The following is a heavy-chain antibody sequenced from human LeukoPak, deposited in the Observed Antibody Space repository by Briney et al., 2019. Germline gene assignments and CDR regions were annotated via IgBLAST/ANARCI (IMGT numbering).Heavy chain of an antibody. CDR3: ATSPHYCSSTSCYFLYGMDV. V-gene: IGHV1-46*01. CDR1: GYTFTSYY. J-gene: IGHJ6*02. D-gene: IGHD2-2*01. Sequence: GASVKVSCKASGYTFTSYYMHWVRQAPGQGFEWMGIINPSGGSTGYAQKFQGRVTVTRDTSTSTVYMELSSLRSEDTAVYYCATSPHYCSSTSCYFLYGMDVWGQGTTVTVSS. CDR2: INPSGGST.